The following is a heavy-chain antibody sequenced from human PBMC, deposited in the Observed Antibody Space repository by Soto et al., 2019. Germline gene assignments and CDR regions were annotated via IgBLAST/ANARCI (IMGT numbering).Heavy chain of an antibody. D-gene: IGHD1-1*01. J-gene: IGHJ6*02. CDR2: INGGTGQT. CDR3: ARGKGMEENYYYYGLDI. CDR1: GYGFTTHA. V-gene: IGHV1-3*01. Sequence: GDSVKGSCKACGYGFTTHAMHLVRQAPGQSLEWMGWINGGTGQTKHSQRFQGRVNITRDTSASTAYMELRSLRSEDTAVYYCARGKGMEENYYYYGLDIWGQGTTVTVSS.